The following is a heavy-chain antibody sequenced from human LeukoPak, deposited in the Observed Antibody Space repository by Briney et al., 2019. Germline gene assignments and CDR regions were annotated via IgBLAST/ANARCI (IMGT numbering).Heavy chain of an antibody. CDR3: ARGRPGVVVVAALHYMDV. CDR1: GFTFSSYE. CDR2: IHYSGST. D-gene: IGHD2-15*01. Sequence: PGGSLRLSCAASGFTFSSYEMNWIRQPPGKGLEWIGSIHYSGSTYYNPSLKSRVTISVDTSKNQFSLKLSSVTAADTAVYYCARGRPGVVVVAALHYMDVWGKGTTVTVSS. J-gene: IGHJ6*03. V-gene: IGHV4-34*01.